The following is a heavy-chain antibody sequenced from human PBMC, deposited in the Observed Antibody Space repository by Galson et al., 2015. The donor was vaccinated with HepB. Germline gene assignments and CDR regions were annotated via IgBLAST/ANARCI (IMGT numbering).Heavy chain of an antibody. CDR2: IKHDGTDA. D-gene: IGHD3-10*01. CDR1: GFSFSSYW. CDR3: VRDGSCNFDY. V-gene: IGHV3-74*01. Sequence: SLRLSCAASGFSFSSYWMHWVRQVPGKGLVWVSRIKHDGTDAVYADSVKGRFTISRDNARNTLYLQMNSLRVDDTALYYCVRDGSCNFDYWGQGILVTVSS. J-gene: IGHJ4*02.